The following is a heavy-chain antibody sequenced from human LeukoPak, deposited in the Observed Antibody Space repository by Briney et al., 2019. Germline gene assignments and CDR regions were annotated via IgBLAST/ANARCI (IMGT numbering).Heavy chain of an antibody. V-gene: IGHV3-48*04. CDR1: GFTLSSYS. CDR3: ARGNYYDNSGYDY. J-gene: IGHJ4*02. CDR2: ITSSGNTI. Sequence: GGSLRLSCAASGFTLSSYSMNWVRQAPGKGLEWVSYITSSGNTIYYADSVKGRFTISRDNAKNSLYLQMNSLRAEDTAVYYCARGNYYDNSGYDYWGQGNLVTVSS. D-gene: IGHD3-22*01.